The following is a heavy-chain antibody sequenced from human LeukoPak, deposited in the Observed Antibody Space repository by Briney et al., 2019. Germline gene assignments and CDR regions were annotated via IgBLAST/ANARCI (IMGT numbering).Heavy chain of an antibody. J-gene: IGHJ4*02. Sequence: GRSLRLSCAASGFGFGSYNMYWVRQAPGKGLEWVTLISFDGNDKKYADSVEGRFTVSRDNSRNTLFLQMNSLRPEDTAVYYCARVYGSEIDYWGQGTLVTVSS. D-gene: IGHD3-10*01. CDR1: GFGFGSYN. V-gene: IGHV3-30*03. CDR3: ARVYGSEIDY. CDR2: ISFDGNDK.